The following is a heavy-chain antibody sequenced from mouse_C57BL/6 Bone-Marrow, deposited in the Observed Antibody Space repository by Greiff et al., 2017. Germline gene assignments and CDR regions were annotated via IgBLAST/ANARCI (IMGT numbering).Heavy chain of an antibody. Sequence: EVQLQQSGAELVKPGASVKLSCTASGFNIKDYYMHWVKQRTEQGLEWIGRIDPADGETKYAPKFQGKATITADTSSNAAYLQRSSLTSEDTAVYYCASSAVGSYCDVWGTGTTLTVSS. CDR3: ASSAVGSYCDV. CDR2: IDPADGET. V-gene: IGHV14-2*01. D-gene: IGHD1-1*01. J-gene: IGHJ1*03. CDR1: GFNIKDYY.